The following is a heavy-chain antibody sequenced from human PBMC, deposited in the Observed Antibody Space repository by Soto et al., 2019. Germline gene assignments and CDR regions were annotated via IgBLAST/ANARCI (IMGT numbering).Heavy chain of an antibody. Sequence: PSETLSLTCTVSGGSVSGGSFYWSWIRQPPGKGLEWIGYISYSGSTNYTPSLKSRVTISSDTSNNQFSLKMSSVTAADTAIYYCARHTTVTNIDYWGRGTLVTV. D-gene: IGHD4-17*01. J-gene: IGHJ4*02. CDR3: ARHTTVTNIDY. CDR2: ISYSGST. V-gene: IGHV4-61*01. CDR1: GGSVSGGSFY.